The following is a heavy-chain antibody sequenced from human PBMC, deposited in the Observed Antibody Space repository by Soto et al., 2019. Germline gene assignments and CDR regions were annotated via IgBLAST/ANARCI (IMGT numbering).Heavy chain of an antibody. CDR1: SGSTSNTDW. D-gene: IGHD3-10*01. V-gene: IGHV4-4*02. J-gene: IGHJ4*02. CDR3: TRGWDNSGSIDY. Sequence: QVLLQESGPGLVTSSGTLSLTCAVSSGSTSNTDWWSWVRQPPGKGLEWIGEMYHTGGTNYNPSLKSRVTLSVDKSKNQFSLILRSVTAADTAIYYCTRGWDNSGSIDYWGRGTLVTVSS. CDR2: MYHTGGT.